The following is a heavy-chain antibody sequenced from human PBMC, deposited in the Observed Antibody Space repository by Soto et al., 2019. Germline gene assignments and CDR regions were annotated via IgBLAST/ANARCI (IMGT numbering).Heavy chain of an antibody. D-gene: IGHD3-10*01. V-gene: IGHV1-69*01. CDR2: IIPLFGTP. J-gene: IGHJ4*02. Sequence: QVQLVQSGAEVKKPGSSVKVSCKASGGIFSTYAISWLRQAPGQGLEWMGGIIPLFGTPNYAQRFQGRVTRTADESTSTAYMDLSRLRSEDTAVYYCARDRDDYGAGNYYNRIDVWGQGTLVTVAS. CDR3: ARDRDDYGAGNYYNRIDV. CDR1: GGIFSTYA.